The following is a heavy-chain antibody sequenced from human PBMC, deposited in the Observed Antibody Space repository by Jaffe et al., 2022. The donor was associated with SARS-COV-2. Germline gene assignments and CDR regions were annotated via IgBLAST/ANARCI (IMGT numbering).Heavy chain of an antibody. J-gene: IGHJ3*01. CDR3: LSAFHV. V-gene: IGHV3-15*05. Sequence: EVQLVESGGGLVSPGGSLRLSCIGSGFTFSSAWMSWVRQAPGKGLEWVGRIKGKTDGEATDYAAPVKGRFTISRDDSKNSAYLQMSNVKSEDTAMYYCLSAFHVWGQGTMVTVSS. CDR1: GFTFSSAW. CDR2: IKGKTDGEAT.